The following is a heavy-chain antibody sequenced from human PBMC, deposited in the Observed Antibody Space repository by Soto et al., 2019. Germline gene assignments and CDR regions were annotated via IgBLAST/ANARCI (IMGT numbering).Heavy chain of an antibody. D-gene: IGHD1-7*01. CDR3: ARANSKGWFDP. CDR1: GFTFSSYA. V-gene: IGHV3-30-3*01. J-gene: IGHJ5*02. Sequence: QVQLVESGGGVVQPGRSLRLSCAASGFTFSSYAMHWVRQAPGKGLEWVAVISYDGSNKYYADSVKGRFTISRDNSKNTLYLQMNSLRAEDTAVYYCARANSKGWFDPWGQGTLVTVSS. CDR2: ISYDGSNK.